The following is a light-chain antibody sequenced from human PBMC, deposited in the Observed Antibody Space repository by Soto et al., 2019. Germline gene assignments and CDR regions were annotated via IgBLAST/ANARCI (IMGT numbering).Light chain of an antibody. CDR1: QSVSSY. V-gene: IGKV3-11*01. CDR3: QQRSNWPPWT. CDR2: DTS. J-gene: IGKJ1*01. Sequence: EIVLTQSPATLSLSPGERATLSCRASQSVSSYLAWYQQKPGQAPRLLIYDTSNRATGIPARFSGSGSGTNLTSTTRTLEPEVFAVYYCQQRSNWPPWTFGQGTKVEFK.